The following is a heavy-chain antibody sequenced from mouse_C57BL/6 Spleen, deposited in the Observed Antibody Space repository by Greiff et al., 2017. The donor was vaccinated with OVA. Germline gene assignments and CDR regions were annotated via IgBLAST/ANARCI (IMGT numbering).Heavy chain of an antibody. CDR1: GYTFTDYY. J-gene: IGHJ1*03. Sequence: VQLVESGAELVRPGASVKLSCKASGYTFTDYYINWVKQRPGQGLEWIARIYPGSGNTYYNEKFKGKATLTAEKSSSTAYMQLSSLTSEDSAVYFCARSGWLTRYFDVWGTGTTVTVSS. D-gene: IGHD2-3*01. CDR3: ARSGWLTRYFDV. V-gene: IGHV1-76*01. CDR2: IYPGSGNT.